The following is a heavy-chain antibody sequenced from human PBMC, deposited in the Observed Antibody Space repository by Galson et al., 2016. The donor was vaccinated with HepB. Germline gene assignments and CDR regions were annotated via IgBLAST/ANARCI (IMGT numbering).Heavy chain of an antibody. CDR3: ARAPGSFDI. J-gene: IGHJ3*02. V-gene: IGHV4-31*03. CDR2: IYHSGNS. CDR1: GDSLTRGSFY. Sequence: TLSLTCTVSGDSLTRGSFYWTWIRQPPGKGLEWIGYIYHSGNSHYNPSLKSRVTTSVDTSKNQFSLNLTSVTAADTAVYYCARAPGSFDIWGRGTMVTVSS.